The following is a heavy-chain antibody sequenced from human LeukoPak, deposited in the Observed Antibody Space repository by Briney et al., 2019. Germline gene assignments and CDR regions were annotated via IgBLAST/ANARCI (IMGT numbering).Heavy chain of an antibody. J-gene: IGHJ4*02. CDR3: ARVAGYYYDSSGYPPSD. D-gene: IGHD3-22*01. Sequence: GGSLRLSCAASGFTFSSYAMHWVRQAPGKGLEWVAVISYDGSNKYYADSVKGRFTISRDNSKNTLYLQMNSLRAEDTAVYYCARVAGYYYDSSGYPPSDWGQGTLVTVSS. V-gene: IGHV3-30-3*01. CDR2: ISYDGSNK. CDR1: GFTFSSYA.